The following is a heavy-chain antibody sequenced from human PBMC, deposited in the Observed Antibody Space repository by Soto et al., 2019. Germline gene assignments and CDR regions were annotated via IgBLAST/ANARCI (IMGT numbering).Heavy chain of an antibody. J-gene: IGHJ4*02. D-gene: IGHD3-22*01. CDR1: GFIFEDFA. V-gene: IGHV3-9*01. CDR2: ISWNSATL. CDR3: AKDVGSYYYDTSAYLYDY. Sequence: SCVGSGFIFEDFAMNWVRQVPGKGLEWVSGISWNSATLAYADSVKGRFIVSRDNAKNILYLQMNSLRAEDAALYYCAKDVGSYYYDTSAYLYDYWGQGTLVTVSS.